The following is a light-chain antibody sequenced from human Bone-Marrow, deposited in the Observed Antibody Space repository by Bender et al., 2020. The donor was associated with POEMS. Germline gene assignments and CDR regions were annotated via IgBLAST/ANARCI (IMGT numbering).Light chain of an antibody. V-gene: IGLV2-23*01. Sequence: QSALTQPASVSGSPGQSITISCTGTSSDVGSRNLVSWYQQHPDKAPKIMIYEGSKRPSGVSNRFSGSKSGNTASLTNSGIQAEEEADYYCCSYAGSRTYVFGSGTKVTVL. J-gene: IGLJ1*01. CDR3: CSYAGSRTYV. CDR1: SSDVGSRNL. CDR2: EGS.